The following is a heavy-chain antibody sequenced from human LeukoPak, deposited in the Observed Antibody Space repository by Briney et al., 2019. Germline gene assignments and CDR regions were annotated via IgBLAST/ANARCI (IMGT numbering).Heavy chain of an antibody. Sequence: GGSLRLSCVASGFSFSTSGMHWVRQSPGKGLDWVAFIRNDGNKKNYAESVKGRFTISRDNSRNTLYLQMDSLSAEDTAVYYCVKVDTWGQGTLVTVSS. V-gene: IGHV3-30*02. J-gene: IGHJ1*01. CDR3: VKVDT. D-gene: IGHD3-22*01. CDR2: IRNDGNKK. CDR1: GFSFSTSG.